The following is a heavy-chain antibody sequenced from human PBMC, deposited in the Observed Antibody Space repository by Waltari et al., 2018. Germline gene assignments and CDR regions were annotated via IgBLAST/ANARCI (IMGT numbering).Heavy chain of an antibody. J-gene: IGHJ4*02. Sequence: QVQLVQSGAEVKKPGASVKVSCKASGYTFTGYFIHWVRQAPGQGLEWMGWINPGSGDTNYAPNFQGRVTMTTDTSISTAYMDLTRLRSDDTAVYYCARGVGAVAGPYFDYWGQGTLITVSS. D-gene: IGHD6-19*01. V-gene: IGHV1-2*02. CDR3: ARGVGAVAGPYFDY. CDR2: INPGSGDT. CDR1: GYTFTGYF.